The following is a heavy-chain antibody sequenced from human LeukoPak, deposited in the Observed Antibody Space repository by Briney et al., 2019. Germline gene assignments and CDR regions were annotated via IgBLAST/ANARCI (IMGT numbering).Heavy chain of an antibody. D-gene: IGHD2-2*01. Sequence: SETLSLICTVSGGSISSYYWSWIRQPTGKGLEWIGYIYTSGRTNYNPSLKSRVTISVDTSKTQFSLKLSSVTAAYTAVYYCARYWVGNCSSTSCYAYYFDYWAREPWSPSPQ. CDR2: IYTSGRT. CDR3: ARYWVGNCSSTSCYAYYFDY. V-gene: IGHV4-4*09. J-gene: IGHJ4*02. CDR1: GGSISSYY.